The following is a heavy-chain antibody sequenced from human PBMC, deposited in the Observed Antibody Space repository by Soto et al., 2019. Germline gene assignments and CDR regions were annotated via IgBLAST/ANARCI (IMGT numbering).Heavy chain of an antibody. CDR3: ARDEGEGGCSGGSCYWESHPYYYYYGMDV. CDR2: INSDGSST. V-gene: IGHV3-74*01. D-gene: IGHD2-15*01. Sequence: GGSLRLSCAASGFTFSSYWMHWVRQAPGKGLVWVSRINSDGSSTSYADSVKGRFTISRENAKKTLYLQMNSLRAEDTAVYYGARDEGEGGCSGGSCYWESHPYYYYYGMDVWGQGTTVTVSS. CDR1: GFTFSSYW. J-gene: IGHJ6*02.